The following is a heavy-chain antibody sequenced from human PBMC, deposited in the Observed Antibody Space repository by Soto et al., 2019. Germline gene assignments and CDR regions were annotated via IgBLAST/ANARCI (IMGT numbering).Heavy chain of an antibody. J-gene: IGHJ2*01. CDR1: GGSISSGDYY. Sequence: PSETLSLTCTVSGGSISSGDYYWSWIRQPPGKGLEWIGYIYYSGSTYYNPSLKSRVTISVDTSKNQFSLKLSSVTAADTAVYYCARGNGGNSWYFELWGRGTLVTVSS. D-gene: IGHD2-21*02. V-gene: IGHV4-30-4*01. CDR2: IYYSGST. CDR3: ARGNGGNSWYFEL.